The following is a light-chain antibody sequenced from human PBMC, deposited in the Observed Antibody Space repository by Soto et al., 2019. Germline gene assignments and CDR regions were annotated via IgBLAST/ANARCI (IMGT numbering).Light chain of an antibody. CDR2: DAS. CDR1: QSVSSSY. CDR3: QQRSNWPSIT. Sequence: EIVLTQSPGTLSLSPGERATLSCRASQSVSSSYLAWYQQKPGQAPRLLIYDASNRATGIPARFSDSGSGTDFTLTISSLEPEDFAVYYCQQRSNWPSITFGQGTRLEIK. J-gene: IGKJ5*01. V-gene: IGKV3D-20*02.